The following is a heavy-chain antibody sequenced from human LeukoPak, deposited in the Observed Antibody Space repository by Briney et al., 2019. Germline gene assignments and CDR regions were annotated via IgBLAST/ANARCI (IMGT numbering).Heavy chain of an antibody. Sequence: PSETLSLTCTVSGGSISSGDYYWSWIRQPPGKGLEWIGYIYYSGSTYYNPSLKSRVTISVDTSKNQFSLKLSSVTAADTAVYYCARGGAYCGGDCLDAFDIWGQGTMVPVSS. D-gene: IGHD2-21*01. CDR2: IYYSGST. V-gene: IGHV4-30-4*08. CDR3: ARGGAYCGGDCLDAFDI. J-gene: IGHJ3*02. CDR1: GGSISSGDYY.